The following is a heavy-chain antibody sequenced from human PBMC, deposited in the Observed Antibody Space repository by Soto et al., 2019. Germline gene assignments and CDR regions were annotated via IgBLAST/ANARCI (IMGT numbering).Heavy chain of an antibody. V-gene: IGHV1-18*01. J-gene: IGHJ4*02. CDR3: ARGGGYSYGSNNDY. CDR2: ISAYNGNT. Sequence: ASVKVSCKASGYTFTSYGISWVRQAPGQGLEWTGWISAYNGNTNYAQKLQGRVTMTRDTSTSTVYMELSSLRSEDTAVYYCARGGGYSYGSNNDYWGQGTLVTVSS. D-gene: IGHD5-18*01. CDR1: GYTFTSYG.